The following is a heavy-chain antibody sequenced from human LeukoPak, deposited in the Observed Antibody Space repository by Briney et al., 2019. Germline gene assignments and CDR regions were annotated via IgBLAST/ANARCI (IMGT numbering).Heavy chain of an antibody. J-gene: IGHJ6*04. CDR1: GGSISSGGYY. V-gene: IGHV4-31*03. D-gene: IGHD2-2*01. CDR2: IYYSGST. Sequence: SQTLSLTCTVSGGSISSGGYYWSWIRQHPGKGLEWIGYIYYSGSTYYNPSLKSRVTISVDTSKNQFSLKLSSVTAADTAVYYRARDRGYCSSTSCSRHYYGMDVWGKGTTVTVSS. CDR3: ARDRGYCSSTSCSRHYYGMDV.